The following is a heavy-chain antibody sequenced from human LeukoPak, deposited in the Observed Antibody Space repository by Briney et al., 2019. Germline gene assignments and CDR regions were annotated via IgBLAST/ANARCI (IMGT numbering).Heavy chain of an antibody. CDR2: IRYDGSNK. V-gene: IGHV3-30*02. J-gene: IGHJ4*02. Sequence: PGRSLRLSCAASGFTFSSYGMHWVRQAPGKGLEWVAFIRYDGSNKYYADSVKGRFTISRDNSKNTLYLQMNSLRAEDTAVYYCAKDYLYYDILTGYYNGAIDYWGQGTLVTVSS. D-gene: IGHD3-9*01. CDR3: AKDYLYYDILTGYYNGAIDY. CDR1: GFTFSSYG.